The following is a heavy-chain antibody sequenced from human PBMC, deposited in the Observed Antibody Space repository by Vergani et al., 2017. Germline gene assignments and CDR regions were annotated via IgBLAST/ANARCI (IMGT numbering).Heavy chain of an antibody. CDR3: ASGDDFWSGKNPDYFDY. Sequence: QVQLQESGPGLVKPSETLPLTCTVSGGSISSYYWSWIRQPPGKGLEWIGYIYYSGSTNYNPSLKSRVTISVDTSKNQFSLKLRSVTAADTAVYYCASGDDFWSGKNPDYFDYWGQGTLVTVSS. D-gene: IGHD3-3*01. CDR2: IYYSGST. V-gene: IGHV4-59*01. CDR1: GGSISSYY. J-gene: IGHJ4*02.